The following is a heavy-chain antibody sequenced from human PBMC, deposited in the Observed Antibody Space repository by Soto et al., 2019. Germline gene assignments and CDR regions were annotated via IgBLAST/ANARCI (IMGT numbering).Heavy chain of an antibody. D-gene: IGHD2-15*01. CDR1: GFTFSSYS. J-gene: IGHJ4*02. V-gene: IGHV3-21*01. Sequence: EVQLVESGGGVVKPGGSLRLSCAASGFTFSSYSMNWVRQAPGKGLEWVSSISSSSSYIYYADSVKGRFTISRDNAKNSLYLQMNRLRAEDTAVYYCAREILTAVVVVAAPVDYWGQGTLVTVSS. CDR3: AREILTAVVVVAAPVDY. CDR2: ISSSSSYI.